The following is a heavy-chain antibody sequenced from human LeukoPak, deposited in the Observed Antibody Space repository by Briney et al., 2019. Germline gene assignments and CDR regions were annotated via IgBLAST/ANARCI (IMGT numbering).Heavy chain of an antibody. CDR1: GGSISSSNW. D-gene: IGHD5-18*01. CDR3: ARDWKKDTAIRPFDY. CDR2: IYHSGST. Sequence: SETLSLTCAVSGGSISSSNWWSWVRQPPGKGLEWIGEIYHSGSTNYNPSLKSRVTISVDKSKNQFSLKLSSVTAADTAVYYCARDWKKDTAIRPFDYWGQGTLVTVSS. J-gene: IGHJ4*02. V-gene: IGHV4-4*02.